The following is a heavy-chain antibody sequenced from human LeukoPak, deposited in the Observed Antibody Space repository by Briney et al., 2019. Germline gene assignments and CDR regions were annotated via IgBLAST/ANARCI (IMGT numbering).Heavy chain of an antibody. D-gene: IGHD6-19*01. CDR1: GFTFSSYG. Sequence: GGSLRLSCAAPGFTFSSYGMHWVRQAPGKGLEWVAFIRYDGSNKYYADSVKGRFTISRDNSKNTLYLQMNSLRAEDTAVYYCAKTGYSSLGAFDIWGQGTMVTVSS. CDR2: IRYDGSNK. CDR3: AKTGYSSLGAFDI. V-gene: IGHV3-30*02. J-gene: IGHJ3*02.